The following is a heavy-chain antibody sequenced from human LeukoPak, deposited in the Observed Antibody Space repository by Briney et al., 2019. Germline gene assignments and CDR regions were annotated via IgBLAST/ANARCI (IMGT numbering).Heavy chain of an antibody. Sequence: PGGSLRLSCAASGFTFSSYAMHWVRQAPGKGLEWVAVISYDGSNKYYADSVKGRFTISRDNSKNTLYLQMNSLRAEDTALYYCAKGWQWLVDDAFDIWGQGTMVTVSS. CDR1: GFTFSSYA. D-gene: IGHD6-19*01. V-gene: IGHV3-30*04. CDR3: AKGWQWLVDDAFDI. J-gene: IGHJ3*02. CDR2: ISYDGSNK.